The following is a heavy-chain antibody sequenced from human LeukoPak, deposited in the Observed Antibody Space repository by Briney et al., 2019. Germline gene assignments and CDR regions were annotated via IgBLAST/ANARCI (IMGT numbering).Heavy chain of an antibody. CDR1: GGSFSGYY. CDR3: ARRRIGYSSSWYSFPYFDY. CDR2: INHSGST. D-gene: IGHD6-13*01. J-gene: IGHJ4*02. V-gene: IGHV4-34*01. Sequence: SETLSLTCAVYGGSFSGYYWSWIRQPPGKGLEWIGEINHSGSTNYNPSLKSRVTISVDTSKNQFSLKLSSVTAADTAVHYCARRRIGYSSSWYSFPYFDYWGQGTLVTVSS.